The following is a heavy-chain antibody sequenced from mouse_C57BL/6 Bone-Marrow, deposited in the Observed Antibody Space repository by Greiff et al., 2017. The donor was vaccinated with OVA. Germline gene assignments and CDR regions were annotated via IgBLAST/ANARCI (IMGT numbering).Heavy chain of an antibody. CDR2: ISNGGGST. Sequence: EVKVVESGGGLVQPGGSLKLSCAASGFTFSDFYMYWIRQTPEKRLEWVAYISNGGGSTYYPDTVKGRFTISRDNAKNTLYLQMSRLKSEVTAMYYCARLDAMDYWGQGTSVTVSS. CDR1: GFTFSDFY. V-gene: IGHV5-12*01. J-gene: IGHJ4*01. CDR3: ARLDAMDY.